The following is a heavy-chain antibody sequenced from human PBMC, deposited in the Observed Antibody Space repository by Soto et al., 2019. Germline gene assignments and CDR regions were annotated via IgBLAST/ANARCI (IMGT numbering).Heavy chain of an antibody. Sequence: QVQLVQSGAEVKKPGSSVKVSCKASGGTFSSYTISWVRQAPGQGLEWMGRIIPILGIANYAQKFQGRVXIXXDKSPSTAYMALSSLRSEDTAVYYCPRWRASAEDYWGQGTLVTVSS. CDR2: IIPILGIA. J-gene: IGHJ4*02. V-gene: IGHV1-69*02. CDR3: PRWRASAEDY. D-gene: IGHD2-21*01. CDR1: GGTFSSYT.